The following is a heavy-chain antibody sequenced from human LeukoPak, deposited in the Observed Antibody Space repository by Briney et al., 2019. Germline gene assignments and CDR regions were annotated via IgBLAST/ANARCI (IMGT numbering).Heavy chain of an antibody. CDR1: GGSISSGGYS. CDR2: IYHSGST. D-gene: IGHD6-13*01. Sequence: SETLSLTCAVSGGSISSGGYSWSWIRQPPGKGLEWIGYIYHSGSTYYNPSLKSRVTISVDRSKNQFSLKLSSVTAADTAGYYGARERREYSSSPVAFNIGGQGKMVPVFS. J-gene: IGHJ3*02. CDR3: ARERREYSSSPVAFNI. V-gene: IGHV4-30-2*01.